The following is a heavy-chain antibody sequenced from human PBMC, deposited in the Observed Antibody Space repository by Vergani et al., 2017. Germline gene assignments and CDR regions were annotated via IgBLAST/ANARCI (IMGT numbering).Heavy chain of an antibody. CDR1: GYTLTELS. V-gene: IGHV1-24*01. CDR2: FDPEDGET. D-gene: IGHD6-13*01. J-gene: IGHJ3*02. CDR3: ATASDTLLVLTITAAVSAFDI. Sequence: QVQLVQSGAEVKKPGASVKVSCKVSGYTLTELSMHWVRQAPGKGLEWMGGFDPEDGETIYAQKFQGRVTMTEDTSTDTAYMELSSLTSEDTAVYYCATASDTLLVLTITAAVSAFDIWGQGTMVTVSS.